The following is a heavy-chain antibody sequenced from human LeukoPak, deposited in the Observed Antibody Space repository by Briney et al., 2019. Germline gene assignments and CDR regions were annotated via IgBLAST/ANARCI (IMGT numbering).Heavy chain of an antibody. CDR3: ARDGDFGEYFDY. CDR1: GFTFSSYA. J-gene: IGHJ4*02. V-gene: IGHV3-30*01. D-gene: IGHD3-10*01. Sequence: GGSLRLSCAASGFTFSSYAMHWVRQAPGKGLEWVAVISYDGSNKYYADSVKGRFTISRDNSKNTLYLQMNSLRAEDTAVYYCARDGDFGEYFDYWGQGTLVTASS. CDR2: ISYDGSNK.